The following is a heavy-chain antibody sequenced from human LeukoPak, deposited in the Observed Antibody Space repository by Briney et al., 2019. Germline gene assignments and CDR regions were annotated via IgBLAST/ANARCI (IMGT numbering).Heavy chain of an antibody. Sequence: SETLSLTCTVSGGSISSYYWSWIRQPPGKGLEWIGYTYYSGNTNYNPSLKSRVTISIDTSKNQFSLKLSSVTAADTAVYYCTRGRAYYDSTGYYYWGRGILVTVSS. J-gene: IGHJ4*02. CDR3: TRGRAYYDSTGYYY. D-gene: IGHD3-22*01. CDR2: TYYSGNT. V-gene: IGHV4-59*01. CDR1: GGSISSYY.